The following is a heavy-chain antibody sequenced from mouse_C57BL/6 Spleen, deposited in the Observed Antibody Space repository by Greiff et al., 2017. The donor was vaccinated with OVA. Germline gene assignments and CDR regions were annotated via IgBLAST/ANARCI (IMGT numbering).Heavy chain of an antibody. CDR3: ARAYDYDEGYYFDY. V-gene: IGHV1-63*01. CDR1: GYTFTNYW. D-gene: IGHD2-4*01. J-gene: IGHJ2*01. CDR2: IYPGGGYT. Sequence: QVQLKQSGAELVRPGTSVKMSCKASGYTFTNYWIGWAKQRPGHGLEWIGDIYPGGGYTNYNEKFKGKATLTADKSSSTAYMQFSSLTSEDSAIYYCARAYDYDEGYYFDYWGQGTTLTVSS.